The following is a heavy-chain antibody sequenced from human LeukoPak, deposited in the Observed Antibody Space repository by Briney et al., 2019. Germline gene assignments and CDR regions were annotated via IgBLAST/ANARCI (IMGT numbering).Heavy chain of an antibody. CDR3: AKNYYGSGSYYNGIDY. J-gene: IGHJ4*02. D-gene: IGHD3-10*01. CDR2: ISGSGDST. V-gene: IGHV3-23*01. Sequence: PGGSLRLSCAASGFTFSSYAMSWVRQAPGKGLEWVSFISGSGDSTCYADSVKGRFTIFRDNSKNTLSVQMNSLRAEDTAVYYCAKNYYGSGSYYNGIDYWGQGTLVSVSS. CDR1: GFTFSSYA.